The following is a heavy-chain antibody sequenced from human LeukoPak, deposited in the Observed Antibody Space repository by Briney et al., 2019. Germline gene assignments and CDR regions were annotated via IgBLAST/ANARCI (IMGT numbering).Heavy chain of an antibody. CDR3: AKGIAARLFAFDI. CDR1: GGSISSYY. CDR2: IYYIGST. J-gene: IGHJ3*02. Sequence: SETLSLTCTVSGGSISSYYWSWIRQPPGKGLEWIGYIYYIGSTNYNPSLKSRVTISVDTSKNQFSLKLSSVTAADTAVYYCAKGIAARLFAFDIWGQGTMVTVSS. D-gene: IGHD6-6*01. V-gene: IGHV4-59*08.